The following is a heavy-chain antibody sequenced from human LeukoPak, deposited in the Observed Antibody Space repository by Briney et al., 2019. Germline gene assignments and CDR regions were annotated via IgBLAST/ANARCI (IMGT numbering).Heavy chain of an antibody. CDR3: ARATIAYSSSWYPFDY. CDR1: GGSISSYY. Sequence: PSETLSLTCTVSGGSISSYYRSWIRQPPGKGLEWIGYIYYSGSTNYNPSLKSRVTISVDTSKNQFSLKLSSVTAADTAVYYCARATIAYSSSWYPFDYWGQGTLVTVSS. CDR2: IYYSGST. J-gene: IGHJ4*02. V-gene: IGHV4-59*01. D-gene: IGHD6-13*01.